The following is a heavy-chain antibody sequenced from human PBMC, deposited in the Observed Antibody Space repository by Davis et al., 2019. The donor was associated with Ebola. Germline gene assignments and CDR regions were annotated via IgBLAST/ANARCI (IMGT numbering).Heavy chain of an antibody. CDR2: LGTSADT. J-gene: IGHJ3*02. CDR3: AKDTSNIWFDI. CDR1: GFIFRSYV. Sequence: GGSLRLSCAASGFIFRSYVMSWVRQAPGKGLEWVSTLGTSADTYYADSVKGRFTISRDNSKNTLYLQMNGLRVEDTAIYYCAKDTSNIWFDIWGQGTMATVSS. V-gene: IGHV3-23*01. D-gene: IGHD1-26*01.